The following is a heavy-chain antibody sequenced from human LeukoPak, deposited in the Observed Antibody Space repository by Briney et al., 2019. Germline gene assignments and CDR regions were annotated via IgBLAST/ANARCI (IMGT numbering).Heavy chain of an antibody. CDR3: AKVPCGGDCYSSGY. V-gene: IGHV3-30*02. D-gene: IGHD2-21*01. J-gene: IGHJ4*02. Sequence: GGSLRLSCAASGFSFNSFGMHWVRLAPGKGLEWVAFMPYDEINGFYADSVKGRFTVSRDNSKSTLYLQMNSLRVEDTAVYYCAKVPCGGDCYSSGYWGQGTLVTVSS. CDR1: GFSFNSFG. CDR2: MPYDEING.